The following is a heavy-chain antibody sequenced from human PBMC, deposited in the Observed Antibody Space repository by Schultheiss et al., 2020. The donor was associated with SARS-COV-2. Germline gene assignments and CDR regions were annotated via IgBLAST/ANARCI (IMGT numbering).Heavy chain of an antibody. Sequence: SVKVSCKASGYVFMNFGITWVRLAPGQGLEWMGWISAYNGNTNYAQKFQGRVTITRDTSASTAYMELSSLGSEDTAVYYCAATVESSSGYYGMDVWGQGTTVTVSS. D-gene: IGHD6-6*01. J-gene: IGHJ6*02. CDR1: GYVFMNFG. V-gene: IGHV1-18*01. CDR2: ISAYNGNT. CDR3: AATVESSSGYYGMDV.